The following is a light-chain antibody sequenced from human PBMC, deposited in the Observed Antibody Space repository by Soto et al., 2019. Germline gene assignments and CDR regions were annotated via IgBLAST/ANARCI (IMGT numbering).Light chain of an antibody. CDR1: QSVSSY. Sequence: EIVLTQSPATLSLSPGERATLSCRASQSVSSYLAWYQQKPGQAPRLLIYDASNRATGIPARFSGSGSGTDFTLTIISLEPEDFAVYYCQQRSNWPPLVTVGPGTKVHIK. J-gene: IGKJ3*01. V-gene: IGKV3-11*01. CDR3: QQRSNWPPLVT. CDR2: DAS.